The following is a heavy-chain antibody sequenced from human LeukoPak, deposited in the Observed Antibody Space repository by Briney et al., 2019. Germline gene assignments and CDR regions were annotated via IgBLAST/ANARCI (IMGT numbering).Heavy chain of an antibody. CDR3: ARDRAQQLIPDY. Sequence: SQTLSLTCTVSGGSISSGGYYWSWIRQPPGKGLEWIGYIYHSGSTYYNPSLKSRVTISVDRSKNQFSLKLSSVTAADTAVYYCARDRAQQLIPDYWGQGTLVTVSS. CDR1: GGSISSGGYY. V-gene: IGHV4-30-2*01. J-gene: IGHJ4*02. CDR2: IYHSGST. D-gene: IGHD6-13*01.